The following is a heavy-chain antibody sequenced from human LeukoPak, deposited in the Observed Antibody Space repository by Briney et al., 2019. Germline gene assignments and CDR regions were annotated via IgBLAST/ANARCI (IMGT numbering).Heavy chain of an antibody. Sequence: SETLSLTCTVSGDSISNGNWWNWVRLPPGKGLDWIGEISQVGSTKYSPSLKDRVTISKDNSKNQFSLKLNSVTAADTATYYCTRSSGWWSLDYWGQGALVTVSS. V-gene: IGHV4-4*02. CDR3: TRSSGWWSLDY. CDR1: GDSISNGNW. CDR2: ISQVGST. J-gene: IGHJ4*02. D-gene: IGHD6-13*01.